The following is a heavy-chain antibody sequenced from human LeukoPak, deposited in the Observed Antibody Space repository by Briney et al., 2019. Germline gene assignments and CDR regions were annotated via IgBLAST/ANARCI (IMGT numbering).Heavy chain of an antibody. D-gene: IGHD3-16*01. CDR3: ARYAFIGGFDY. Sequence: GGSLRLSCAAPGFTFSSYEMNWVRQAPGKGLEWVSYISSSSSTIYYADSVKGRFTISRDNAKNSLYLQMNSLRAEDTAVYYCARYAFIGGFDYWGQGTLVTVSS. CDR2: ISSSSSTI. J-gene: IGHJ4*02. CDR1: GFTFSSYE. V-gene: IGHV3-48*03.